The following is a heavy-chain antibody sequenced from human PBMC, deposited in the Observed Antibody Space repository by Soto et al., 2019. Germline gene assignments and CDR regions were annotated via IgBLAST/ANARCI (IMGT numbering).Heavy chain of an antibody. Sequence: SETLSLTCTVSGGSVSSGSYYWSWIRQPPGKGLEWIGHIYYSGSTSYNPSLKSRVTISVDTSKNQFSLKLSSVTAADTAVYYCARVLRFLEWAPNFDYWGQGTLVTVSS. CDR1: GGSVSSGSYY. J-gene: IGHJ4*02. CDR2: IYYSGST. CDR3: ARVLRFLEWAPNFDY. V-gene: IGHV4-61*01. D-gene: IGHD3-3*01.